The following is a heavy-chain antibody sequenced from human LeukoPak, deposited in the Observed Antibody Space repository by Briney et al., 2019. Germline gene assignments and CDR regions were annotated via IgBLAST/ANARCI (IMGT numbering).Heavy chain of an antibody. D-gene: IGHD3-22*01. V-gene: IGHV1-18*01. J-gene: IGHJ4*02. CDR3: ARDLPTRDYYDSSGYYRY. CDR1: GYTFTSYG. CDR2: ISAYNGNT. Sequence: GASVKVSCKASGYTFTSYGISWVRQAPGQGLEGMGWISAYNGNTNYAQKLQGRVTMTTDTSTSTAYMELRSLRSDDTAVYYCARDLPTRDYYDSSGYYRYWGQGTLVTVSS.